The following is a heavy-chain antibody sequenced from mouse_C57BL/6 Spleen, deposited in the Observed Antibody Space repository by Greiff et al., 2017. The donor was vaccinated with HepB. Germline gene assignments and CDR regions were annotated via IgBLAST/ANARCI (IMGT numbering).Heavy chain of an antibody. V-gene: IGHV1-5*01. CDR1: GYTFTSYW. D-gene: IGHD1-1*01. Sequence: EVQRVESGTVLARPGASVKMSCKTSGYTFTSYWMHWVKQRPGQGLEWIGAIYPGNSDTSYNQKFKGKAKLTAVTSASTAYMELSSLTNEDSAVYYCTRYYGSSYYYAMDYWGQGTSVTVSS. CDR2: IYPGNSDT. CDR3: TRYYGSSYYYAMDY. J-gene: IGHJ4*01.